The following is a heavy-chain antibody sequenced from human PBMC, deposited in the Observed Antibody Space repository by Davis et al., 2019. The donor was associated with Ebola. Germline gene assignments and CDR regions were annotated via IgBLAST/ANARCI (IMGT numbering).Heavy chain of an antibody. V-gene: IGHV3-21*01. CDR2: ISSSSSYI. D-gene: IGHD2-8*01. Sequence: GESLKISCAASGFTFSSYSMNWVRQAPGKGLEWVSSISSSSSYIYYADSVKGRFTISRDNAKNSLYLQMNSLRAEDTAVYYCARCPLGYCTNGVCYDLYYFDYWGQGTLVTVSS. J-gene: IGHJ4*02. CDR3: ARCPLGYCTNGVCYDLYYFDY. CDR1: GFTFSSYS.